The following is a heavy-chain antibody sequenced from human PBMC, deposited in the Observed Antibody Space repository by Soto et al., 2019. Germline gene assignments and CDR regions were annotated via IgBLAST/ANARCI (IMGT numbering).Heavy chain of an antibody. CDR2: IYYGGST. V-gene: IGHV4-61*05. CDR1: GGSISSSSYY. Sequence: SETLSLTCTVSGGSISSSSYYWGWIRQPPGKGLEWIGYIYYGGSTNYNPSLKSRVTISVDTSKNQFSLKLSSVTAADTAVYYCARRSIAVAGVPYYFDYWGQGTLVTVSS. D-gene: IGHD6-19*01. CDR3: ARRSIAVAGVPYYFDY. J-gene: IGHJ4*02.